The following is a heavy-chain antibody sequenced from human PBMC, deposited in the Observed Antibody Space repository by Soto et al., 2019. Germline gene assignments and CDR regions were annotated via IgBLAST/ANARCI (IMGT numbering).Heavy chain of an antibody. CDR2: IFYSGNSGST. CDR3: ARVGSSGYYGWFDP. V-gene: IGHV4-61*01. Sequence: QVQLQESGPGLVKPSETLSLTCTVSGGSVNSANYYWSWIRQPPGKRLQWIGYIFYSGNSGSTNYTPSLERRITISVDTSKNQFSLKLSSVTAAATALYFCARVGSSGYYGWFDPWGQGTLVTVSS. J-gene: IGHJ5*02. CDR1: GGSVNSANYY. D-gene: IGHD3-22*01.